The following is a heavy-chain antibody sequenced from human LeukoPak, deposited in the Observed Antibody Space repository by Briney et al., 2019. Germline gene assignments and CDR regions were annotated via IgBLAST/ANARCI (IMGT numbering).Heavy chain of an antibody. J-gene: IGHJ4*02. CDR3: AREGYSYGYPFDY. D-gene: IGHD5-18*01. Sequence: SGGPLRLSCAASGLTFSSYWMSWVRQAPGKGLEWVANIKQDGSEKYYVDSVKGRFTISRDNAKNSLYLQMNSLRAEDTAVYYCAREGYSYGYPFDYWGQGTLVTVSS. CDR1: GLTFSSYW. V-gene: IGHV3-7*03. CDR2: IKQDGSEK.